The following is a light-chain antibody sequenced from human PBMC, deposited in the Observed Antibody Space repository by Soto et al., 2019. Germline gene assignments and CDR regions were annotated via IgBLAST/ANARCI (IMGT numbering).Light chain of an antibody. J-gene: IGKJ5*01. CDR3: QQANSFPT. CDR1: QDIGTW. CDR2: GAT. V-gene: IGKV1-12*01. Sequence: VQMTQSPSSVSASVGDRVTVTCRASQDIGTWLVWYQQKPGKAPTLLISGATNLQSGVPSRFSGGGCETDFTLTISSLQHEDVATSYCQQANSFPTFGRGNDWRL.